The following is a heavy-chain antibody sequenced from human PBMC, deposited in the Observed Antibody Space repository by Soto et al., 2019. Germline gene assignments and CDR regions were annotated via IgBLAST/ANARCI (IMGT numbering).Heavy chain of an antibody. J-gene: IGHJ6*02. CDR1: GGSFSGYY. Sequence: SETLSLTCAVYGGSFSGYYWSWIRQPPGKGLEWIGEINHSGSTNYNPSLKSRVTISVDTSKNQFSLKLSSVTAADTAVYYCARSISYYDSSGYYYYYGMDVWGQGTTVTVSS. V-gene: IGHV4-34*01. D-gene: IGHD3-22*01. CDR2: INHSGST. CDR3: ARSISYYDSSGYYYYYGMDV.